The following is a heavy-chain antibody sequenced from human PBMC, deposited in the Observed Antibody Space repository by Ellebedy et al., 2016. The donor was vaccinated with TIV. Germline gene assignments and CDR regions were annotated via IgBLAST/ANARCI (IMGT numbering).Heavy chain of an antibody. CDR2: IYPGDSDT. V-gene: IGHV5-51*01. CDR3: ARHNSYGLESTWFDP. D-gene: IGHD5-18*01. CDR1: GYSFTSYW. Sequence: PGGSLRLSCKGSGYSFTSYWIGWVRQMPGKGLEWMGIIYPGDSDTRYSPSFQGQVTISADKSISTAYLQWSSLKASDTAMYYCARHNSYGLESTWFDPWGQGTLVTVSS. J-gene: IGHJ5*02.